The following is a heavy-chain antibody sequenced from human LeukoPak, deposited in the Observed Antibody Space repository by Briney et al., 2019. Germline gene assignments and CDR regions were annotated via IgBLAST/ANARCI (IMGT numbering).Heavy chain of an antibody. CDR1: GGTFSSYA. CDR3: ARESTLTRYFQH. V-gene: IGHV1-69*01. CDR2: IIPIFGTA. J-gene: IGHJ1*01. Sequence: ASVKVSCKASGGTFSSYAISWVRQAPGQGLEWMGGIIPIFGTANYAQKFQGRVTITADESTSTAYMELSSLRSEDTAVYYCARESTLTRYFQHWGQGTLVTVSS.